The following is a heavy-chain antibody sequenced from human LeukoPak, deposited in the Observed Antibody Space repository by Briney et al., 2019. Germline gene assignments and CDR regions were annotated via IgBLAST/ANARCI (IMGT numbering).Heavy chain of an antibody. D-gene: IGHD3-10*01. CDR1: GFTFSSYG. CDR3: AKGSMRGVINAYLDN. CDR2: ISYDGSNK. J-gene: IGHJ4*02. Sequence: GGSLRLSCAASGFTFSSYGMQWVRQAPGKGLEWVAVISYDGSNKYYADSVKGRFTISRDNSKNTLFLQMNSLRAEDTAVYYCAKGSMRGVINAYLDNWGQGTLVTVSS. V-gene: IGHV3-30*18.